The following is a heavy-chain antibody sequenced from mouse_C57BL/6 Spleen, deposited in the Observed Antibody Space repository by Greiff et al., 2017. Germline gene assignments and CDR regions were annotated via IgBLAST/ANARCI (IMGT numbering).Heavy chain of an antibody. D-gene: IGHD1-1*01. V-gene: IGHV5-17*01. J-gene: IGHJ1*03. Sequence: DVKLVESGGGLVKPGGSLKLSCAASGFSFSDYGMHWVRQAQEKGLEWVAYISSGSSTIYYADTVKGRFTISSDTAKNTLFLQMTSLRSEDTAMYYCARAYYYGSSWYFDVWGTGTTVTVSS. CDR2: ISSGSSTI. CDR3: ARAYYYGSSWYFDV. CDR1: GFSFSDYG.